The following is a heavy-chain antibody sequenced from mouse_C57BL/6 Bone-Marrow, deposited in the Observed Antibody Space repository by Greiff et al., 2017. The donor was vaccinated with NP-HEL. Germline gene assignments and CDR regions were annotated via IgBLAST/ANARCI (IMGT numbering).Heavy chain of an antibody. Sequence: QVQLKESGPGLVQPSQSLSITCTVSGFSLTSYGVHWVRQSPGKGLEWLGVIWSGGCTDYNAAFISRLSISKDNSKSQVFFKMNSLQADDTAIYYCARNFYSNYGFSWFAYWGQGTLVTVSA. J-gene: IGHJ3*01. CDR1: GFSLTSYG. V-gene: IGHV2-2*01. D-gene: IGHD2-5*01. CDR3: ARNFYSNYGFSWFAY. CDR2: IWSGGCT.